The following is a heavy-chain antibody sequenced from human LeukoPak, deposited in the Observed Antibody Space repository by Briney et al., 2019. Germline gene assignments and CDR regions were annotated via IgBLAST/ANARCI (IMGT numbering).Heavy chain of an antibody. D-gene: IGHD4-17*01. CDR2: INSDGSTT. J-gene: IGHJ4*02. CDR1: GFTFSNSW. Sequence: GGSLRLSCAASGFTFSNSWMHWVRQAPGKGLVWVSTINSDGSTTGYADSVKGRFTISRDNAKNTLYLQMNSLRAEDTAVYYCTSEVTTDSWVQGTLVTVSS. V-gene: IGHV3-74*01. CDR3: TSEVTTDS.